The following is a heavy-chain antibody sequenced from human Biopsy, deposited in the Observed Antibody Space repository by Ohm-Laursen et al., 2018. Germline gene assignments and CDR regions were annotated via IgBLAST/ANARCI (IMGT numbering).Heavy chain of an antibody. CDR3: ARDYDTSGYYYVS. D-gene: IGHD3-22*01. J-gene: IGHJ5*02. V-gene: IGHV4-39*01. CDR2: IFYRGST. Sequence: SETLSLTWAVSGGSISNNNYYWGWIRQPPGKGLEWIGSIFYRGSTHYKSSLKSRVNISVDTSKNQFSLKLNSVTAADTAVYYCARDYDTSGYYYVSWGQGTLVTVSS. CDR1: GGSISNNNYY.